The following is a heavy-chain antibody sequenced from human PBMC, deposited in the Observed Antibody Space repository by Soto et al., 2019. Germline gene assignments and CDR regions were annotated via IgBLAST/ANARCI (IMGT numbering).Heavy chain of an antibody. CDR1: GFTFSSYW. Sequence: EVQLVESGGGLVQPGGSLRVSCAASGFTFSSYWMHWVRQAPGKGLVWVSRINSDGSSTSYADSVKGRFTISRDNAQNTLYWQINSLRAEDTAIYYCARRGAVAGLHYWGQGTLVTVSS. D-gene: IGHD6-19*01. CDR3: ARRGAVAGLHY. V-gene: IGHV3-74*01. J-gene: IGHJ4*02. CDR2: INSDGSST.